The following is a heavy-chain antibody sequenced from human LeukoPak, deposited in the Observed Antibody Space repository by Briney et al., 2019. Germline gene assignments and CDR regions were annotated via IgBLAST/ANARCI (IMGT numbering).Heavy chain of an antibody. CDR3: SRKRWFGELFLFDY. CDR1: GYSISSGYY. D-gene: IGHD3-10*01. Sequence: SSETLSLTCAVSGYSISSGYYWGWIRQPPGQGLEWIGGIYHSGSTYYNPSLKSRVTISVDTSKNQFSLKLSSVTAADTAVYYCSRKRWFGELFLFDYWGQGTLVTVSS. CDR2: IYHSGST. V-gene: IGHV4-38-2*01. J-gene: IGHJ4*02.